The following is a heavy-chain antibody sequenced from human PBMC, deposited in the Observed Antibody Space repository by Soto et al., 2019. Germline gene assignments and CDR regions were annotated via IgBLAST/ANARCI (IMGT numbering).Heavy chain of an antibody. CDR1: GFTFSSHN. CDR2: ISSSGSTI. Sequence: VQLVNSGGGSVQPGGSLRLSCAASGFTFSSHNMNWVRQAPGKGLEWVSSISSSGSTIYYADSVKGRFTISRDNAKHSLYLQMNSLRAEDTAVYYCARGGVKVAGGCVDWGQGTLVTVSS. D-gene: IGHD6-19*01. V-gene: IGHV3-48*01. J-gene: IGHJ4*02. CDR3: ARGGVKVAGGCVD.